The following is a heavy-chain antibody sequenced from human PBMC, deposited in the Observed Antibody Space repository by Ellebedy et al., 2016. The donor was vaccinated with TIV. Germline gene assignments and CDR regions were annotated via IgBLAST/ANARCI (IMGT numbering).Heavy chain of an antibody. Sequence: ESLKISCAASGFTFSSYWMSWIRQPPGKGLEWIGEINHSGSTNYNPSLKSRVTISVDTSKNQFSLKLSSVTAADTAVYYCARRRGVIIRGYYFDYWGQGTPVTVSS. CDR3: ARRRGVIIRGYYFDY. D-gene: IGHD3-10*01. V-gene: IGHV4-34*01. J-gene: IGHJ4*02. CDR1: GFTFSSYW. CDR2: INHSGST.